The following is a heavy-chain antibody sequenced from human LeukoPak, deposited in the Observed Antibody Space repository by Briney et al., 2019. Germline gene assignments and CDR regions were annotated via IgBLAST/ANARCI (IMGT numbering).Heavy chain of an antibody. CDR3: ASLRGYSYGSVGDY. J-gene: IGHJ4*02. Sequence: SSETLSLTCAVYGGSFSGYYWSWIRQPPGKGLEWIGEINHSRSTNYNPSLKSRVTISVDTSKNQFSLKLSSVTAADTAVYYCASLRGYSYGSVGDYWGQGTLVTVSS. D-gene: IGHD5-18*01. V-gene: IGHV4-34*01. CDR2: INHSRST. CDR1: GGSFSGYY.